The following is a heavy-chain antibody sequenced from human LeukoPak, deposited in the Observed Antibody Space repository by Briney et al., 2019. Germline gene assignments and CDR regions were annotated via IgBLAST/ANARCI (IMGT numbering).Heavy chain of an antibody. D-gene: IGHD5-18*01. J-gene: IGHJ4*02. Sequence: GASVKVSCKASGGTFSSYAISWVRQAPGQGLVWMGGIIPIFGTANYAQKFQGRVTITADESTSTAYMELSSLRSEDTAVYYCARVRIQLWSQIDYWGQGTLVTVSS. CDR1: GGTFSSYA. CDR2: IIPIFGTA. CDR3: ARVRIQLWSQIDY. V-gene: IGHV1-69*01.